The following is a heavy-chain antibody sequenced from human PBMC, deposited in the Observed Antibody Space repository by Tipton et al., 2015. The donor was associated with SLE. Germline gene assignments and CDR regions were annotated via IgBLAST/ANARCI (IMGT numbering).Heavy chain of an antibody. CDR2: TYYRSKWYS. D-gene: IGHD2-2*01. Sequence: PGLVKPSQTLSLTCAISGDSVSTNSAAWTWIRQSPSRGLEWLGRTYYRSKWYSDYAVSVKSRITINPDTSKNQFSLQLNSVPPEDTAVYYCARVWGTGSRGVDYWGQGTLVTVSS. V-gene: IGHV6-1*01. CDR1: GDSVSTNSAA. CDR3: ARVWGTGSRGVDY. J-gene: IGHJ4*02.